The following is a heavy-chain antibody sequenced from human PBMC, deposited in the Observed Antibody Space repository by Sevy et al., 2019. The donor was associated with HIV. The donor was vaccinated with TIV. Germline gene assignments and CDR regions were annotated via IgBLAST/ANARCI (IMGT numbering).Heavy chain of an antibody. CDR1: GYSFSSYG. CDR2: ISAHSGNT. CDR3: AGFGVVRGINHQYNRGIDV. D-gene: IGHD3-10*01. Sequence: ASVKVSCKTSGYSFSSYGINWVRQAPGQGLEWMGWISAHSGNTKYAQKFQGRVTMTTETSTSTAYLELRSLKSEDTAVYYCAGFGVVRGINHQYNRGIDVWGQGTTVTVSS. V-gene: IGHV1-18*01. J-gene: IGHJ6*02.